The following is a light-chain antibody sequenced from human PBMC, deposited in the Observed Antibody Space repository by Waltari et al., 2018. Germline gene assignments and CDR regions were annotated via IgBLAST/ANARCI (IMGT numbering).Light chain of an antibody. CDR3: QQYITTPLT. CDR1: RSVLYSPNEKNY. V-gene: IGKV4-1*01. Sequence: DIVMTQSPEYLAVSLGERATINCKSRRSVLYSPNEKNYLAWYQPKRGHPPKLLMYWASTRESGVPDRFSGSGSGTDFTLTVSSLQAEDVAVYYCQQYITTPLTFGGGTKVEIK. J-gene: IGKJ4*01. CDR2: WAS.